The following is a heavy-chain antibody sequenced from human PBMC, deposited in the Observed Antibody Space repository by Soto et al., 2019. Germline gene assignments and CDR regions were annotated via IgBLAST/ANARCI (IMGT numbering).Heavy chain of an antibody. Sequence: QITLKESGPTLVKPTQTLTLTCSFSGFSLSTVGVGVGWIRQPPGKALEWLALIHWNDEKRYNPALKSRLTITKETSKNQVVLTMTNMDPEDTATYYCAHTPNTGRVVRYFDLWGRGTLVTVSS. D-gene: IGHD2-15*01. V-gene: IGHV2-5*01. CDR3: AHTPNTGRVVRYFDL. CDR1: GFSLSTVGVG. CDR2: IHWNDEK. J-gene: IGHJ2*01.